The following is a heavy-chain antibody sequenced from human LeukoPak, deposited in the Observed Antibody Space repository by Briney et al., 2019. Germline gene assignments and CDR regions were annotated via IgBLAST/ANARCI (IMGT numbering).Heavy chain of an antibody. J-gene: IGHJ4*02. CDR3: ARDPGVRWLVGFDY. CDR2: MWYDGSNK. Sequence: GRSLRLSCAASGFTFSSYGMHWVRQAPGKGLEWVAVMWYDGSNKYYADSVKGRFTISRDNSKNTLYLQTDSLRVEDTAVYYCARDPGVRWLVGFDYWGQGTLVTVSS. CDR1: GFTFSSYG. D-gene: IGHD6-19*01. V-gene: IGHV3-33*01.